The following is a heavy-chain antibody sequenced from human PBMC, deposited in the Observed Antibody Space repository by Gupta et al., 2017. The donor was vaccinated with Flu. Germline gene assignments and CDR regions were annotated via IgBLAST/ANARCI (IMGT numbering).Heavy chain of an antibody. J-gene: IGHJ5*02. V-gene: IGHV3-21*01. D-gene: IGHD3-10*01. CDR3: ARDRAPYLA. CDR2: ISGSDTYI. Sequence: EVQLVESGGGLVKPGGSLRLSCATSGFTFRSYTMKWIRQAPGKGLEWVSSISGSDTYIYYADAVKGRFTISRDNAKNSLYLQMNSLRAEDTAVYYCARDRAPYLAWGQGTLVTVSS. CDR1: GFTFRSYT.